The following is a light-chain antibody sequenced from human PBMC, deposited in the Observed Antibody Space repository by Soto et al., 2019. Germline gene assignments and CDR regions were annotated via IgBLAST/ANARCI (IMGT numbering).Light chain of an antibody. V-gene: IGKV3-20*01. CDR2: GAS. J-gene: IGKJ4*01. CDR1: QSVGSSSF. Sequence: EIVLTQSPGTLSLSPGERATLSCSAIQSVGSSSFFAWYQLKPGQAPRLLIYGASRRATGIPERFSGRGSGTDCTLTINRLEPEDFAVYFCQQYGSSPLTFGGGTKVDIK. CDR3: QQYGSSPLT.